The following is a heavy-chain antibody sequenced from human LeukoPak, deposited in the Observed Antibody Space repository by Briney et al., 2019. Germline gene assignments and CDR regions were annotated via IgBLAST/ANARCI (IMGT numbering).Heavy chain of an antibody. CDR3: ARDYWWNYDY. D-gene: IGHD1-7*01. Sequence: GGSLRLSCAASGFTFSDYAMHWVRRAPGKGLEWVAVISKDGSDKYYPGSVRGRFTISRDNSKNTIYLQMDSLRAEDTAIYYCARDYWWNYDYWGQGTLVTVSS. CDR1: GFTFSDYA. V-gene: IGHV3-30-3*01. J-gene: IGHJ4*02. CDR2: ISKDGSDK.